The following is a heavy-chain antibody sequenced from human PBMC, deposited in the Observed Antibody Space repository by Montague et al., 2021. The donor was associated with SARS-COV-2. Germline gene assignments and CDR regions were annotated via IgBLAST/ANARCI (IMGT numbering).Heavy chain of an antibody. Sequence: TLSLTCTASGGSISSGSYYWSWIRQPAGKGLEWIGRIYTSGSTNYNPSLKSRVTISVDTSKNLFSLRLSSVTAADTAVYYCARVGVGTMVRGVIPAYYYYGMDVWGQGTTVTVSS. CDR1: GGSISSGSYY. CDR2: IYTSGST. D-gene: IGHD3-10*01. CDR3: ARVGVGTMVRGVIPAYYYYGMDV. J-gene: IGHJ6*02. V-gene: IGHV4-61*02.